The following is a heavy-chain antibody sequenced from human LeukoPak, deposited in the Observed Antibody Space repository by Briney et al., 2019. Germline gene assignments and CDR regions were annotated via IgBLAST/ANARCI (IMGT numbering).Heavy chain of an antibody. CDR3: ARSLAAAGPYYYYYYMDV. J-gene: IGHJ6*03. D-gene: IGHD6-13*01. CDR2: IYSGGST. Sequence: GGSLRLSCAASGFTVSSNYMSWVRQAPGEGLEWVSVIYSGGSTYYADSVKGRFTISRDNSKNTLYLQMNSLRAEDTAVYYCARSLAAAGPYYYYYYMDVWGKGTTVTVSS. V-gene: IGHV3-53*01. CDR1: GFTVSSNY.